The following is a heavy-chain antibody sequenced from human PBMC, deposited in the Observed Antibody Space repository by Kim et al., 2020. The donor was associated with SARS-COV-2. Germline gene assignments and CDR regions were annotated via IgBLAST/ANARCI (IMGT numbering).Heavy chain of an antibody. V-gene: IGHV4-30-4*01. D-gene: IGHD6-6*01. CDR2: IYYSGST. J-gene: IGHJ4*02. CDR3: ARVDSSSSGSHFDY. Sequence: SETLSLTCTVSGGSISSGDYYWSWIRQPPGKGLEWIGYIYYSGSTYYNPSLKSRVTISVDTSKNQFSLKLSSVTAADTAVYYCARVDSSSSGSHFDYWGQGTLVTVSS. CDR1: GGSISSGDYY.